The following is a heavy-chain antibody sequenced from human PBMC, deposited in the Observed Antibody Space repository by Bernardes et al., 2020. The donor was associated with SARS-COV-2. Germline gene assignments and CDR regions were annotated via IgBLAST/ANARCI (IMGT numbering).Heavy chain of an antibody. D-gene: IGHD3-16*01. CDR1: GDSVSSSSGS. Sequence: SQTLSLTCAISGDSVSSSSGSWPWMRLSPSRGLEWLGGTYYRSRWSTDYAVSVKSRVTIRPDTSKNQFSLKLTSVTAADTAVYYCARAVWGIWYFDLWGRGTLVTVSS. J-gene: IGHJ2*01. CDR3: ARAVWGIWYFDL. V-gene: IGHV6-1*01. CDR2: TYYRSRWST.